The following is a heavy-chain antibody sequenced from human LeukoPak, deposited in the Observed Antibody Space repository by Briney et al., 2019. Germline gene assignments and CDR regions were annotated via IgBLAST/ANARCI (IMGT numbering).Heavy chain of an antibody. CDR3: ARGPYAYTSSATLGSCNWFDP. Sequence: GESLKISCKGSGYSFPNYCIGWVRQMPGKGLEWMGIIYPGDSHTRYSPSFQDQVTISVDKSISTAYLQWSSLKASDTAMYYCARGPYAYTSSATLGSCNWFDPWGQGSLVTVSS. V-gene: IGHV5-51*01. CDR2: IYPGDSHT. CDR1: GYSFPNYC. D-gene: IGHD2-2*02. J-gene: IGHJ5*02.